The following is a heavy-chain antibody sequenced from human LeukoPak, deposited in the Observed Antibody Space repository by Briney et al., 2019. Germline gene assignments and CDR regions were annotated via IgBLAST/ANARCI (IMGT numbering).Heavy chain of an antibody. D-gene: IGHD5-12*01. CDR2: IFDIGSI. V-gene: IGHV4-59*01. CDR3: ARAASGDRYSGYAKDRYYFDR. J-gene: IGHJ4*02. CDR1: GGSISDDS. Sequence: PSETLSLTCTVSGGSISDDSWTWIRQPPGKGLDWIGSIFDIGSITYNPSLRSRLTISVETSKNQISLKLSSVTAADTAVYFCARAASGDRYSGYAKDRYYFDRWGQGTLVTVSS.